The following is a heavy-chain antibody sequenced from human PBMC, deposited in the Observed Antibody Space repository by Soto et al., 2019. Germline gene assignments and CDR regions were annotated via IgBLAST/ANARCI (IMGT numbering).Heavy chain of an antibody. CDR2: ISSSSSYI. D-gene: IGHD3-22*01. CDR3: AKDAPGSGYLSDY. V-gene: IGHV3-21*04. CDR1: GFTFSSYS. Sequence: GGPLRLSCAASGFTFSSYSMSWVLQVPGLRLAWVPSISSSSSYIYYADSVKGRFTISRDNAKNSLYLQMNSLRAEDTAVYYCAKDAPGSGYLSDYWGQGTMVTVSS. J-gene: IGHJ4*02.